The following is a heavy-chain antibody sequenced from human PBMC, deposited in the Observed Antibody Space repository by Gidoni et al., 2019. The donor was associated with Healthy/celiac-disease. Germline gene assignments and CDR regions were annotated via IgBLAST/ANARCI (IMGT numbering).Heavy chain of an antibody. Sequence: EVQLVESGGVVVQPGGSLRLSCAASGFTFDDYTMHWVRQAPGKGLEWVSLISWDGGSTYYADSVKGRFTISRDNSKNSLYLQMNSLRTEDTALYYCACSSGSRTFYGMDVWGQGTTVTVSS. CDR3: ACSSGSRTFYGMDV. J-gene: IGHJ6*02. CDR1: GFTFDDYT. CDR2: ISWDGGST. D-gene: IGHD6-19*01. V-gene: IGHV3-43*01.